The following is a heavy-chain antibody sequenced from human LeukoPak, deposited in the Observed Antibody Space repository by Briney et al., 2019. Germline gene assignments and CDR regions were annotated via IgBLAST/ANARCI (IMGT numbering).Heavy chain of an antibody. J-gene: IGHJ4*02. CDR1: GFTFSSYS. D-gene: IGHD6-13*01. Sequence: GGSLRLSCAASGFTFSSYSMNWVRQAPGKGLEWVSYISSSGGSTTYYADSVKGRFTISRDNAKNSVYLQMNSLRAEDTAVYYCARVGSIAAAGTPDCWGQGTLVTVSS. CDR3: ARVGSIAAAGTPDC. V-gene: IGHV3-48*04. CDR2: ISSSGGSTT.